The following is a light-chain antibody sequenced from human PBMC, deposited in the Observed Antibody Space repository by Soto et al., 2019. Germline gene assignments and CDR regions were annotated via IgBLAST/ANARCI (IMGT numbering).Light chain of an antibody. CDR3: QQSYSTPRT. V-gene: IGKV1-39*01. J-gene: IGKJ1*01. Sequence: DLPMTQSPSSLSASVGDRVTITCRASQSISNYLNWYQQKPGKAPKLLMYAASSLQSGVPSRFGGSGSGTDFTLTISSLQPEDFATYYCQQSYSTPRTFGQGTKVEIK. CDR2: AAS. CDR1: QSISNY.